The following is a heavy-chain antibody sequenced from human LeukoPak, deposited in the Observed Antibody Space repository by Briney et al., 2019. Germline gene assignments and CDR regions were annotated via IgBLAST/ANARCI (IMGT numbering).Heavy chain of an antibody. CDR1: GFTFDDYA. CDR2: INWNGGNT. CDR3: ARDGGDYFFYFDY. D-gene: IGHD4-17*01. V-gene: IGHV3-20*04. J-gene: IGHJ4*02. Sequence: GGSLRLSCAASGFTFDDYAMTWVRQAPGKGLEWVSGINWNGGNTDYADSVKGRFTISRDNAKNSLYLLMNSLRAEDTALYYCARDGGDYFFYFDYWGQGTLVTVSS.